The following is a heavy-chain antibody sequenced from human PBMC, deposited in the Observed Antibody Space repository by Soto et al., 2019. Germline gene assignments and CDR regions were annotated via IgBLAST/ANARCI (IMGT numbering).Heavy chain of an antibody. D-gene: IGHD3-22*01. CDR1: GYIFTSYW. Sequence: PGESLKISCNGSGYIFTSYWISWVRQMPGKGLEWMGRIDPSDSYTNYSPSFQGHVTISADKSISTAYLQWSSLKASDTAMYYCARSSYDSSGYYGTYYYGMDVWGQGTTVTVSS. J-gene: IGHJ6*02. V-gene: IGHV5-10-1*01. CDR2: IDPSDSYT. CDR3: ARSSYDSSGYYGTYYYGMDV.